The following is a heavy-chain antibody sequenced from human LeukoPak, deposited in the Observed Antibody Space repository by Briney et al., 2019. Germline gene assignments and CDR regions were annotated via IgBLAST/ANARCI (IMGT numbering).Heavy chain of an antibody. V-gene: IGHV1-69*13. Sequence: GASVKVSCKASGGTFSSYAISWVRQAPGQGLKWMGGIIPIFGTANYAQKFQGRVTITADESTSTAYMELGSLRSEDTAVYYCARDADSSEGTTQYYFDYWGQGTLVTVSS. J-gene: IGHJ4*02. D-gene: IGHD3-22*01. CDR1: GGTFSSYA. CDR3: ARDADSSEGTTQYYFDY. CDR2: IIPIFGTA.